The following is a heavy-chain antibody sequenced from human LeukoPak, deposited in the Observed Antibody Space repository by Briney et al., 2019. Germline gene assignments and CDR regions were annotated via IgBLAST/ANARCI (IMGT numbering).Heavy chain of an antibody. D-gene: IGHD3-22*01. CDR2: INPYSGGT. V-gene: IGHV1-2*02. Sequence: ASVTVSCKASGYTFTGYSMHWVRQAPGQGLEWMGWINPYSGGTSYAQKFQGRVTMARDTSISTANMELSSLRSDDTAVYYCARVTSSGHYFFDYWGQGSLVTVSS. CDR1: GYTFTGYS. J-gene: IGHJ4*02. CDR3: ARVTSSGHYFFDY.